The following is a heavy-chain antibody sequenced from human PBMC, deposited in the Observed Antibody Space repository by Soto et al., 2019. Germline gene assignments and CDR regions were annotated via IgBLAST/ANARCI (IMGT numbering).Heavy chain of an antibody. V-gene: IGHV3-30*03. CDR1: GFAFSSYG. D-gene: IGHD5-18*01. Sequence: QAQLVESGGGVVQPGRSLRLSCAASGFAFSSYGMPWVRQAPGRGLGWVAVISYDGSLQYYADSVKGRFTISRDNSKNMAILQMSSLRAEDTAVYYCVSDRGYGHASVPYSWGQGTLFSVSS. CDR3: VSDRGYGHASVPYS. CDR2: ISYDGSLQ. J-gene: IGHJ4*02.